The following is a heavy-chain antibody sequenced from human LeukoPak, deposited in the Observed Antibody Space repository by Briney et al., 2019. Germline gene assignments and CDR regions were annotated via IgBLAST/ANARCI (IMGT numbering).Heavy chain of an antibody. J-gene: IGHJ4*02. CDR2: ISWNGGSI. CDR1: GFIFDDYA. CDR3: ARDGSGYSGGLGY. Sequence: GGSLRLSCAASGFIFDDYAMHWVRQAPGKGLEWVSGISWNGGSIAYADSVKGRFTISRDNARNTVYMQMSSLRAEDTAVYYCARDGSGYSGGLGYWGQGTLVTVSS. V-gene: IGHV3-9*01. D-gene: IGHD5-12*01.